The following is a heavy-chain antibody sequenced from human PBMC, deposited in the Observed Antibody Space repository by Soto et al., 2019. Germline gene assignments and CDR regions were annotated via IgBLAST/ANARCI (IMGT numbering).Heavy chain of an antibody. D-gene: IGHD2-21*02. CDR1: GFPFSSYS. CDR2: ISSSSYI. V-gene: IGHV3-21*01. CDR3: ARVSFSLRDWPDSEFDY. J-gene: IGHJ4*02. Sequence: GGSLRLSCAASGFPFSSYSMNWVRQAPGKGLEWVSSISSSSYIYYADSVKGRFTISRDNAKNSLYLQMNSLRAEDTAVYYCARVSFSLRDWPDSEFDYWGQGTLVTVSS.